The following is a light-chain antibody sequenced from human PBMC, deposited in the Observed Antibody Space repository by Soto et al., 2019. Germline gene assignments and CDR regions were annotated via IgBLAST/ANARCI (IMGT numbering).Light chain of an antibody. Sequence: EIVLTQSPATLSSFPGDRVTLSCRASQSVGIDLAWYQQKPGQAPRLLIYGASTRATDIPPSFTGSGSGTEFTLTISSLQSEDIAVYYCQQYNKWPQTFGQGTKVDIK. CDR1: QSVGID. CDR2: GAS. CDR3: QQYNKWPQT. J-gene: IGKJ1*01. V-gene: IGKV3-15*01.